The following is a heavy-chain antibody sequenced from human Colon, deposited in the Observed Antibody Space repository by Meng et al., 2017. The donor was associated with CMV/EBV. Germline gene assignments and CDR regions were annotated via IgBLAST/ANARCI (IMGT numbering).Heavy chain of an antibody. Sequence: ASEYTFTSHHVHWVRQAPGQGLEWVGIIFSTDSSTKFAQTFQGRVTATRDTSTSTVYLDLSSLRSEDTAVYYCLREFPRSAFFDLWGQGTLVTVSS. CDR3: LREFPRSAFFDL. CDR2: IFSTDSST. J-gene: IGHJ4*02. V-gene: IGHV1-46*01. D-gene: IGHD2-21*01. CDR1: EYTFTSHH.